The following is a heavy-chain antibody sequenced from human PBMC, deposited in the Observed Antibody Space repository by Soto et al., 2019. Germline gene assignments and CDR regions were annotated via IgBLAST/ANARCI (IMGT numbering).Heavy chain of an antibody. CDR3: ARDLGSSWYPEYFQH. CDR1: GGTVSSYR. D-gene: IGHD6-13*01. V-gene: IGHV3-48*01. CDR2: ISSSSSHI. Sequence: GGPVRPSCAARGGTVSSYRRHWVRQAPGKGLECVSYISSSSSHIYYADSVKGRFTISRDNAKNSLYLQMNSLRAEDTAVYYCARDLGSSWYPEYFQHWGQGTLVTVSS. J-gene: IGHJ1*01.